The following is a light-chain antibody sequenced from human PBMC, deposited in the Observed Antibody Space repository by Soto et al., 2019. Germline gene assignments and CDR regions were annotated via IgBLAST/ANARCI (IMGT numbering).Light chain of an antibody. Sequence: DIQMTQSPSSLSASVGDRVTITCRASQTIKSYLNWYQHKPGKAPQLLISGASSLQGGVLSRFSGSASGPEFTLTISSLQPEDIATYYCQQCYTTPYTVGQGTKL. CDR3: QQCYTTPYT. CDR1: QTIKSY. V-gene: IGKV1-39*01. J-gene: IGKJ2*01. CDR2: GAS.